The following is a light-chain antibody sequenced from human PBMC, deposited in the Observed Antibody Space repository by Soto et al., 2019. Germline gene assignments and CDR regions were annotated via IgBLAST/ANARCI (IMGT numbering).Light chain of an antibody. V-gene: IGKV1-5*01. CDR2: DVS. CDR1: ESIDNW. CDR3: QHYKMYSPWT. J-gene: IGKJ1*01. Sequence: DIQMTQSPSTLSASVGDTVTNTCRASESIDNWVAWYQQRPGKAPKLLIYDVSSLQSGVPSRFSGSGSGPEFTLTISSLQPDDFATYYCQHYKMYSPWTFGQGTKVDIK.